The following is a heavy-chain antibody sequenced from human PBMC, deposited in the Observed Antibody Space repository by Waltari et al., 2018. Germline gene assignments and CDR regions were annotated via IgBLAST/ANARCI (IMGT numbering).Heavy chain of an antibody. CDR3: ARRGIAAAGTGAPGAFDI. J-gene: IGHJ3*02. CDR1: GYSFTSYW. V-gene: IGHV5-51*01. D-gene: IGHD6-13*01. CDR2: IYPGDSDT. Sequence: EVQLVQSGAEVKKPGESLKISGKGSGYSFTSYWIGWVRQMPGKGLEWMGIIYPGDSDTRYSPSFQGQVTISADKSISTAYLQWSSLKASDTAMYYCARRGIAAAGTGAPGAFDIWGQGTMVTVSS.